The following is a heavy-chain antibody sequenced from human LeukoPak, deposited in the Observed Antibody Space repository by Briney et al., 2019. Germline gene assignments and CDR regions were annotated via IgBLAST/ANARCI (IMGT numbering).Heavy chain of an antibody. CDR1: GFTFNSYG. D-gene: IGHD3-10*01. CDR2: ISYDGSNK. V-gene: IGHV3-30*03. J-gene: IGHJ4*02. Sequence: GGSLSLSCAASGFTFNSYGMSWVRQAPGKGLEWVAVISYDGSNKYYADSVKGRFTISRDNSKNTLYLQMNNLRAEDTAIYYCATDSYVSGSYYRLFYWGQGTLVTVSS. CDR3: ATDSYVSGSYYRLFY.